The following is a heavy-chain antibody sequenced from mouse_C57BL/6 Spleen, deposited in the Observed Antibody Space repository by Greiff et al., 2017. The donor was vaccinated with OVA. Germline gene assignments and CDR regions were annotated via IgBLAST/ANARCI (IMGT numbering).Heavy chain of an antibody. Sequence: VHVKQSGAELVRPGASVKLSCTASGFNFKDDYMHWVKQRPEQGLEWIGWIDPENGDTEYASKFQGKATITADTSSNTAYLQLSSLTSDDTSVYYCTTNYYYGSSYPWFAYWGQGTLVTVSA. CDR1: GFNFKDDY. J-gene: IGHJ3*01. D-gene: IGHD1-1*01. CDR2: IDPENGDT. CDR3: TTNYYYGSSYPWFAY. V-gene: IGHV14-4*01.